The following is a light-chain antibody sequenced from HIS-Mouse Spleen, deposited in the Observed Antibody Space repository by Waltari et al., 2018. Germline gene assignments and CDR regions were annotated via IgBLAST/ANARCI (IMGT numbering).Light chain of an antibody. Sequence: SYELTPPPSVSVSPGQTARTTCSGDALQKKYAYWYQQKAGQAPVLGIYEDSKRPSGIPGRFSGSSSGTMATLTISGAQVEDEADYYCYSTDSSGNHRVFGGGTKLTVL. V-gene: IGLV3-10*01. CDR2: EDS. J-gene: IGLJ2*01. CDR3: YSTDSSGNHRV. CDR1: ALQKKY.